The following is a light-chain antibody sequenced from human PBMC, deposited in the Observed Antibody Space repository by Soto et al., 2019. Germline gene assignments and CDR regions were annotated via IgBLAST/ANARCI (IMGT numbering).Light chain of an antibody. CDR2: GTS. V-gene: IGLV1-40*01. CDR1: SSNIGAGYD. Sequence: QLVLTQPPSVSGAPGQGVTISCTGSSSNIGAGYDVHWYQQVPGTAPKLLIFGTSNRPSGVPDRFSGSKSGTSASLAITGLQAEDEADYYCQSSDSRLSGPEVFGGGTKLTVL. J-gene: IGLJ3*02. CDR3: QSSDSRLSGPEV.